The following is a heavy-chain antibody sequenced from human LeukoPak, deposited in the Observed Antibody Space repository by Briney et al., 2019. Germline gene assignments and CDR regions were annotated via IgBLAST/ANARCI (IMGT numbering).Heavy chain of an antibody. CDR1: GYTFTSYG. CDR3: ARDRCSSTSCYTIPYYYYYMDV. CDR2: ISAYNGNT. J-gene: IGHJ6*03. Sequence: VASVKVSCKASGYTFTSYGISWVRQAPGQGLEWMGWISAYNGNTNYAQKLQGRVTMTTDTSTSTAYMELRSLRSDDTAVYYCARDRCSSTSCYTIPYYYYYMDVWGKGTTVTVSS. D-gene: IGHD2-2*02. V-gene: IGHV1-18*01.